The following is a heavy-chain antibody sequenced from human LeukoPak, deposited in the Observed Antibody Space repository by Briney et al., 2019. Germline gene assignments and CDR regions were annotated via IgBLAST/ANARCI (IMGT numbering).Heavy chain of an antibody. CDR1: GGSISSSSYY. CDR3: ASTYSYGPYYFDY. CDR2: IYYSGST. Sequence: SETLSLTCTVSGGSISSSSYYWGWIRQPPGKGLEWIGSIYYSGSTYYNPSLKSRVTISVDTSKNQFSLKLSSVTAADTAVYYCASTYSYGPYYFDYWGQGTLVTVSS. D-gene: IGHD5-18*01. J-gene: IGHJ4*02. V-gene: IGHV4-39*01.